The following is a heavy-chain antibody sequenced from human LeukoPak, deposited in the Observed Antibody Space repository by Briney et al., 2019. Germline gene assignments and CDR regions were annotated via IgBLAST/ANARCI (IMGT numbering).Heavy chain of an antibody. Sequence: GGSLRLSCAASGFTFGSFAMHWVRQAPGKGLEYVSAISYDGSNKYYADSVKARFTISRDNSKNTLYLQMNSLRAEDTAVYYCAKLIFRLGAFDIWGEGTMVTVSS. V-gene: IGHV3-30-3*02. D-gene: IGHD2-21*01. CDR1: GFTFGSFA. J-gene: IGHJ3*02. CDR2: ISYDGSNK. CDR3: AKLIFRLGAFDI.